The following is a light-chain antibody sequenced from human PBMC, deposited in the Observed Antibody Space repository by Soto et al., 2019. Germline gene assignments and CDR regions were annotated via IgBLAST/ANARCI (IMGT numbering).Light chain of an antibody. Sequence: DIQMTQSPSTLSASVGDRVTITCRASQSIRNYLAWYQQKPGKAPKLLIYKASSLESGVPSRFSGSESGTEFTLTISSLQPDDFATYYCQQYNSYSTFGQGTKVEIK. CDR1: QSIRNY. CDR2: KAS. CDR3: QQYNSYST. J-gene: IGKJ1*01. V-gene: IGKV1-5*03.